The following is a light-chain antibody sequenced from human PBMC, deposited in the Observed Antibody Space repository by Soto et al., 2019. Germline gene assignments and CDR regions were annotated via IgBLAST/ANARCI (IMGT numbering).Light chain of an antibody. CDR1: QTVSSN. CDR3: QQYNNWPLYT. CDR2: GAY. V-gene: IGKV3-15*01. J-gene: IGKJ2*01. Sequence: EIVMTQSPATLSVSPGERATLSCRASQTVSSNLAWYQQKPGQAPRLLIYGAYTRATDIPARFSGSRSGTEFTLTISSLQSEDFAVYYCQQYNNWPLYTFGQGTKLEI.